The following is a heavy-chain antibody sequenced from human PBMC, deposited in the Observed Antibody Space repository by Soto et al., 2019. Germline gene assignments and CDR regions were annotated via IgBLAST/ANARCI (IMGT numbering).Heavy chain of an antibody. CDR1: GGTFSSYD. CDR2: IIPMFGTT. V-gene: IGHV1-69*05. Sequence: QVQLVQSGAEVKQPGSSVKVSCKASGGTFSSYDISWVRQAPGQGLEWMGGIIPMFGTTNYAQKFQARVTXPXAXSXXTAYMELSSLRSEDTAVYYCAIDRVPYYFHYPMGVWGQGTTVTVSS. CDR3: AIDRVPYYFHYPMGV. J-gene: IGHJ6*02.